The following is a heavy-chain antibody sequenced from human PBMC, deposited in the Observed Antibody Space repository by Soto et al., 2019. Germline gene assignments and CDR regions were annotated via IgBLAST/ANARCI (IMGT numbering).Heavy chain of an antibody. CDR2: TIPNSGGT. V-gene: IGHV1-2*02. CDR3: ARESAAAGRNWFDP. CDR1: GYTMTVYH. J-gene: IGHJ5*02. D-gene: IGHD6-13*01. Sequence: ALVNLYCKTSGYTMTVYHVHWGRKDKGEGLEWMGWTIPNSGGTNYAQKFRGRVTMTRDTSISTAYMELSRLTSDDTAMYYCARESAAAGRNWFDPWGQGTLVTVSS.